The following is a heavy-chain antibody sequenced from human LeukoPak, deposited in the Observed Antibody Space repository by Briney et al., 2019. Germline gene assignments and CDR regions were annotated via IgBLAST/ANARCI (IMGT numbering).Heavy chain of an antibody. V-gene: IGHV4-38-2*01. D-gene: IGHD3-3*01. CDR1: GYSISSGYY. J-gene: IGHJ5*02. Sequence: SETLSLTCAVSGYSISSGYYWGWIRQPPGKGLEWTGSMYHSGSTYYNPSLKSRVTISVDTSKNLFSLKLSSVTAADTAVYYCARQLFWSGYWFDPWGQGTLVTVSS. CDR2: MYHSGST. CDR3: ARQLFWSGYWFDP.